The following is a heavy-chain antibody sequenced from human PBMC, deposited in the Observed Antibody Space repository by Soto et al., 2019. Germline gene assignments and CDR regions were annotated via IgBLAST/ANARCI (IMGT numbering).Heavy chain of an antibody. Sequence: SETLSLTCTVSGGSITTGGYYWSWIRQLPGKGLEWIGHRYYSESTYYNPSLKSRVSISLDTSKNQFSLKLSFVTAADTAMYYCARTKCSGGGCYSWSLDYWGQGTPVTVSS. V-gene: IGHV4-31*03. J-gene: IGHJ4*02. CDR1: GGSITTGGYY. CDR3: ARTKCSGGGCYSWSLDY. D-gene: IGHD2-15*01. CDR2: RYYSEST.